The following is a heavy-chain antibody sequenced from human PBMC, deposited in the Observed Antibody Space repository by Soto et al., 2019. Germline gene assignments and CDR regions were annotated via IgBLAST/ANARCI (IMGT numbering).Heavy chain of an antibody. V-gene: IGHV4-59*08. J-gene: IGHJ5*02. CDR2: IYYSGST. CDR1: GGSISSYY. Sequence: SETLSLTCTVSGGSISSYYWSWIRQPPGKGLEWIGYIYYSGSTYYNPSLRGRVTISVDTPKNQFSLKLSSLTAADTAVYYCGRGCSGGSCYSTTWGQGTLVTVSS. CDR3: GRGCSGGSCYSTT. D-gene: IGHD2-15*01.